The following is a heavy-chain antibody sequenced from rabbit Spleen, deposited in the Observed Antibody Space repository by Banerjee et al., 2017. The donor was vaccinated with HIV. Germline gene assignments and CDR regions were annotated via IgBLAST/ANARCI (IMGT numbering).Heavy chain of an antibody. V-gene: IGHV1S45*01. CDR2: IDTSSSNT. CDR1: GFDFSSYY. D-gene: IGHD7-1*01. J-gene: IGHJ3*01. Sequence: QEQLKESGGGLVQPGGSLKLSCKASGFDFSSYYMCWVRQAPGKGLEWIGCIDTSSSNTAYATWAKGRFTISKTSSTTVTLQMTSLTAADTATYFCARGEHFSVGFSARLDLWGQGTLVTVS. CDR3: ARGEHFSVGFSARLDL.